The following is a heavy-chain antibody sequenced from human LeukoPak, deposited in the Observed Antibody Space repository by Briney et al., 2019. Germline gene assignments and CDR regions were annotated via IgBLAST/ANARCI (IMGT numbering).Heavy chain of an antibody. CDR3: ATIPSVGGYWFDP. CDR2: INPNGGGT. J-gene: IGHJ5*02. CDR1: GYTFTDYY. D-gene: IGHD1-26*01. V-gene: IGHV1-2*02. Sequence: GASVKVSCKASGYTFTDYYMQWMRQAPGQGLEWMGWINPNGGGTGYAQKFQGRVTMTRDTSISTAYMELFSLRSDDTAVYYCATIPSVGGYWFDPWGQGTLVTVSS.